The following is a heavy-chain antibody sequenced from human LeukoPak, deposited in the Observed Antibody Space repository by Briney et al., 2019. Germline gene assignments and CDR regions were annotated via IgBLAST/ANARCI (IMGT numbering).Heavy chain of an antibody. D-gene: IGHD6-13*01. Sequence: TLSLTCTVSGGSISSYYWSWIRQPPGKALEWLARIDWDDDKYYSTSLKTRLTISKDTSKNQVVLTMTNMDPVDTATYYCAREQGLMQDAFDIWGQGTMVTASS. CDR2: IDWDDDK. CDR1: GGSISSYY. V-gene: IGHV2-70*11. J-gene: IGHJ3*02. CDR3: AREQGLMQDAFDI.